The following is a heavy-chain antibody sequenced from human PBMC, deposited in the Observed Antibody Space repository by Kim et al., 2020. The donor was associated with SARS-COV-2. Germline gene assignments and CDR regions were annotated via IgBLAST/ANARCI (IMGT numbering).Heavy chain of an antibody. Sequence: GGSLRLSCAASGFTFRSYAMSWVRQAPGKGLEWVSGISNNGGSAYYADSAKGRFTISRDNSKNTLYLQMNSLRVEDTAVYYCAKGVSSSWYYDQSDYWGQGTLVTVSS. D-gene: IGHD6-13*01. CDR2: ISNNGGSA. J-gene: IGHJ4*02. CDR1: GFTFRSYA. CDR3: AKGVSSSWYYDQSDY. V-gene: IGHV3-23*01.